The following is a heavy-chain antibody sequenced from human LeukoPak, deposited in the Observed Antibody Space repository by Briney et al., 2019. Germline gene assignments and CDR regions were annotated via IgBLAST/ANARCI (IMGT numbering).Heavy chain of an antibody. V-gene: IGHV4-34*01. D-gene: IGHD2-15*01. J-gene: IGHJ4*02. CDR3: ARGGPLVYCSGGSCYSLDY. Sequence: SETLSLTCAVHGGSFSGYYWSWIRQPPGKGLEWIGEINHSGSTNYNPSLKSRVTISVDTSKNQFSLKLSSVTAADTAVYYCARGGPLVYCSGGSCYSLDYWGQGTLVTVSS. CDR2: INHSGST. CDR1: GGSFSGYY.